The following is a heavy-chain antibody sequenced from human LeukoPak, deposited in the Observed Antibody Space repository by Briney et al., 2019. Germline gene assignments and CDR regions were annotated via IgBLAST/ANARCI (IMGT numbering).Heavy chain of an antibody. V-gene: IGHV1-2*02. Sequence: ASVKVSCKPSGYTFTAYYMHWVRQAPGQGLEGMGWINSDSGGTNYAQMFQGRVTMTRDTSISTAYMELSRLTSDDTAVYYCARWSGSSFDLWGQGTLVTVSS. D-gene: IGHD3-3*01. CDR2: INSDSGGT. CDR1: GYTFTAYY. CDR3: ARWSGSSFDL. J-gene: IGHJ5*02.